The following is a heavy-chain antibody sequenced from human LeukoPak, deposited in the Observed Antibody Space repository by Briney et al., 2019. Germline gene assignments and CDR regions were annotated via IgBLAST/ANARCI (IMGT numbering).Heavy chain of an antibody. CDR2: INHSGST. V-gene: IGHV4-34*01. J-gene: IGHJ2*01. CDR3: ARQQWLPNWYFDL. Sequence: PPETLSLTCAVYGGSFSGYYWSWLRQPPGKGLEWLGEINHSGSTNYNPSLKSRVTISVDTSKNQFSLKLSSVTAADTAVYYCARQQWLPNWYFDLWGRGTLVTVSS. D-gene: IGHD6-19*01. CDR1: GGSFSGYY.